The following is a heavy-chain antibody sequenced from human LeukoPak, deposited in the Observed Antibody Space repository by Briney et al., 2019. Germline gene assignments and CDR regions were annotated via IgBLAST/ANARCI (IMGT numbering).Heavy chain of an antibody. V-gene: IGHV1-2*02. CDR3: AREDVFGLQLYFDY. Sequence: ASVKVSCKASGYTFTGYYIHWVRQAPGQGLEWMGWINPNSGGTNYAQKLQGRVTMTTDTSTSTAYMELRSLRSDDTAVYYCAREDVFGLQLYFDYWGQGTLVTVSS. CDR1: GYTFTGYY. CDR2: INPNSGGT. J-gene: IGHJ4*02. D-gene: IGHD5-24*01.